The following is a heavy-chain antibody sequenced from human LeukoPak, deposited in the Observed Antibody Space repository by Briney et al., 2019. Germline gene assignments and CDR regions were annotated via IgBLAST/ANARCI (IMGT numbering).Heavy chain of an antibody. Sequence: SETLSLTCTVSGGSISSHYWSWIRQPPGKGLEWIGYIYYSGSTNYNPSLKSRVTISVDTSKNQFSMKLSSVTAADTAVYYCARALRRRRYYFDYWGQGTLVTVSS. CDR1: GGSISSHY. J-gene: IGHJ4*02. CDR2: IYYSGST. CDR3: ARALRRRRYYFDY. V-gene: IGHV4-59*11.